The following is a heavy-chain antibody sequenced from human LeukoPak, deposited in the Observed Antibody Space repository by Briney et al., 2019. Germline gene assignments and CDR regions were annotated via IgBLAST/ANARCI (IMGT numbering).Heavy chain of an antibody. CDR1: GGTFSSYA. CDR3: ARGSGYDYYYYYYMDV. Sequence: SVKVSCKASGGTFSSYAISWVRQAPGQRLEWMGGIIPIFGTANYAQKFQGRVTITADESTSTACMELSSLRSEDTAVYYCARGSGYDYYYYYYMDVWGKGTTVTISS. CDR2: IIPIFGTA. V-gene: IGHV1-69*13. J-gene: IGHJ6*03. D-gene: IGHD5-12*01.